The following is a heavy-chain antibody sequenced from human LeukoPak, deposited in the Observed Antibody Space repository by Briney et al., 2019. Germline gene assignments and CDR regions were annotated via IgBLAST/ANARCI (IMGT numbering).Heavy chain of an antibody. D-gene: IGHD2-8*01. CDR1: GGSISSSSYY. J-gene: IGHJ3*02. V-gene: IGHV4-39*02. Sequence: SETLSLTCTVSGGSISSSSYYWGWIRQPPGKGLEWIGSTYYSGSTYYNPSLKSRVTISVDTSKNQFSLKLSSVTAADTAVYYCARDNGYAFDIWGQGTMVTVSS. CDR3: ARDNGYAFDI. CDR2: TYYSGST.